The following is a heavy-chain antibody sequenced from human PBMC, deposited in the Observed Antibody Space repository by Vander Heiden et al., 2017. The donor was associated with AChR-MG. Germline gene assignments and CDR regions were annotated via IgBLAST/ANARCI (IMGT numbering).Heavy chain of an antibody. Sequence: EVQLVESGGGLVQSGGSLKLSCAASGFSFSGFALHWVRQACGTGLEWVGRIRSRANSYATAYTASVQGRFTISRDDSKNTAYLQMSSLKTEDTAVYYCATGYDTLESWGHGTTVTVSS. J-gene: IGHJ3*01. V-gene: IGHV3-73*02. D-gene: IGHD3-22*01. CDR2: IRSRANSYAT. CDR3: ATGYDTLES. CDR1: GFSFSGFA.